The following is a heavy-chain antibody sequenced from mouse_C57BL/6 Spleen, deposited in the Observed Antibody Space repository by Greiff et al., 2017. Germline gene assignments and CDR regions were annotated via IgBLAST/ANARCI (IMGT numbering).Heavy chain of an antibody. V-gene: IGHV1-9*01. J-gene: IGHJ2*01. CDR2: ILPGSGST. CDR3: ARGGNLDYGSSYLYFDY. D-gene: IGHD1-1*01. Sequence: QVQLQQSGAELMKPGASVKLSCKATGYTFTGYWIEWVKQRPGHGLEWIGEILPGSGSTNYNEKFKGKATFTADTSSNTSYMQLSSLTTEDSAIYYCARGGNLDYGSSYLYFDYWGQGTTLTVSS. CDR1: GYTFTGYW.